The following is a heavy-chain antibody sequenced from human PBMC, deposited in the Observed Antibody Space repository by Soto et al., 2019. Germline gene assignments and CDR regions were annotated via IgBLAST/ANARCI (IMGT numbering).Heavy chain of an antibody. CDR2: IYYSGST. V-gene: IGHV4-59*01. D-gene: IGHD6-6*01. J-gene: IGHJ4*02. Sequence: SESLSLTCTVSGGSICSYYWSWIRQPPGKGLEWIGYIYYSGSTNYNPSLKSRVTISVDTSKNQFSLKLSSVTAADTAVYYCARDKGIAARRFFDYWGQGTLVTVSS. CDR1: GGSICSYY. CDR3: ARDKGIAARRFFDY.